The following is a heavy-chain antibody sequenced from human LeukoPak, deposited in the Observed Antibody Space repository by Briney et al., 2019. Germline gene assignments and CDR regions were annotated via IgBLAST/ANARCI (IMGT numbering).Heavy chain of an antibody. D-gene: IGHD3-16*02. CDR2: INPSGGRT. V-gene: IGHV1-46*01. J-gene: IGHJ4*02. Sequence: ASVKVSCKASGYTFTSYYMHWVRQAPGQGLEWMGIINPSGGRTSYAQKFQGRVTMTRETSTRTVYMELSTLRSEDTAVYYCARGSGSGVSYPFDYWGQGTLVTVSS. CDR1: GYTFTSYY. CDR3: ARGSGSGVSYPFDY.